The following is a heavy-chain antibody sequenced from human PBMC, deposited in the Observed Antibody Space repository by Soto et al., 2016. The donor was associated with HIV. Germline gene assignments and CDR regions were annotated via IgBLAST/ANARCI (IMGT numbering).Heavy chain of an antibody. CDR1: GFAFSTYD. V-gene: IGHV3-13*04. CDR2: IGNEDET. Sequence: EVQLVESGGGLVQPGGSLRLSCAASGFAFSTYDMHWVRQAPGKGLEWVSAIGNEDETQYSGSVKGRFTISRENAKNYLYLQMNNLRAGDTAVYYCTSIGLSVWGRGARVTVSS. CDR3: TSIGLSV. D-gene: IGHD1-26*01. J-gene: IGHJ4*02.